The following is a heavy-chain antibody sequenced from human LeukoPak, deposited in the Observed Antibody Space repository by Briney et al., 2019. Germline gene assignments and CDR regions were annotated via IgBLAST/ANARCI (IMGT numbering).Heavy chain of an antibody. D-gene: IGHD3-10*02. CDR1: GFTFRMYW. Sequence: GGSLRLSCAASGFTFRMYWMHWVRQAPGKGRVWVSRIRDDGGFTNYADSVKGRFTISRDNAKNTLYLQMNSLRDEDTAVYYCTRQDVPQARFGFDVWGQGTTVTVSS. V-gene: IGHV3-74*01. CDR3: TRQDVPQARFGFDV. J-gene: IGHJ3*01. CDR2: IRDDGGFT.